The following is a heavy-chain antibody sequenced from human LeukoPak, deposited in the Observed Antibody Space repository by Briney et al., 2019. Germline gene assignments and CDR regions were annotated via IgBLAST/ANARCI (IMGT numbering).Heavy chain of an antibody. J-gene: IGHJ4*02. D-gene: IGHD5-12*01. CDR2: ISPYNGNT. V-gene: IGHV1-18*01. CDR1: GYTFTNYG. Sequence: ASVKVSCKASGYTFTNYGISWVRQAPGQGLEGMGWISPYNGNTKYSQKFQGRVTMTTDTSTSIAYMELRSLRSDDTAVYYCARNVGYPPKPDYSGQGTLVTVSS. CDR3: ARNVGYPPKPDY.